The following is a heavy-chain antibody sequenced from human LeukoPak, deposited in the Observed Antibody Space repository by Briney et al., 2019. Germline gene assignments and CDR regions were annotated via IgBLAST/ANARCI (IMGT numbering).Heavy chain of an antibody. Sequence: SDTLSLTCTVSGYSISSGYYWGWIRQPPGKGLEWIGEITHSGSTNYNPSLKSRVTISVDTSKNQFSLKLSSVTAADTAVYYCARTEYYDILTGYDYYYYMDVWGKGTTVTVSS. CDR1: GYSISSGYY. D-gene: IGHD3-9*01. CDR3: ARTEYYDILTGYDYYYYMDV. V-gene: IGHV4-38-2*02. CDR2: ITHSGST. J-gene: IGHJ6*03.